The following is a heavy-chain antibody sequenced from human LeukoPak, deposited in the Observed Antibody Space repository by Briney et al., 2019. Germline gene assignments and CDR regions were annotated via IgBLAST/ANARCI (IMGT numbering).Heavy chain of an antibody. CDR1: GFTFNTYG. Sequence: GGSQRLSCAASGFTFNTYGMHWVRQAPGTGLEGVAVMSQDGTNTFYGESVKHRFTVSRDNSKNTLYLQMNGLRAEDTAVYYCARLAAGGDYFDSWGQDTRVTVPS. CDR2: MSQDGTNT. D-gene: IGHD2-8*02. CDR3: ARLAAGGDYFDS. J-gene: IGHJ4*02. V-gene: IGHV3-30*03.